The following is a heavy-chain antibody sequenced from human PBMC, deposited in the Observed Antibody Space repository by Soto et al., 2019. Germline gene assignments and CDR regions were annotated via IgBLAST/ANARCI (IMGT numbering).Heavy chain of an antibody. CDR1: GGSITSYY. D-gene: IGHD3-10*01. CDR3: ARRWSGTDY. CDR2: IHNSGST. J-gene: IGHJ4*01. V-gene: IGHV4-59*01. Sequence: QVQLQESGPGLVKPSETLSLTCTVSGGSITSYYWSWIRQPPGKGLEWIGYIHNSGSTSYNPTRQSRVTISAAVSKNQFSLDLRSVNAADTAVYYCARRWSGTDYWGHGTLVTVSS.